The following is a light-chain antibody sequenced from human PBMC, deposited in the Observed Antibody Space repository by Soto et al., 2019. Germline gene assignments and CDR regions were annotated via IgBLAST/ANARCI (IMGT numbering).Light chain of an antibody. V-gene: IGLV2-14*01. CDR3: SSYTSSSNYV. Sequence: QSVLTQPASVSGSPGQSITISCTGTSSDVGGYNYVSWYQQHPGKAPKIMIYDVSNWPSGVSNRFSGSKSGNTASLTSSGLHAEDEADYYCSSYTSSSNYVFGTGTKLTVL. CDR1: SSDVGGYNY. CDR2: DVS. J-gene: IGLJ1*01.